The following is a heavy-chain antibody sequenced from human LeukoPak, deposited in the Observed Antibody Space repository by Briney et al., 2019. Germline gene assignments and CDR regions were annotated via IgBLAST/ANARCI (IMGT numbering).Heavy chain of an antibody. V-gene: IGHV3-49*04. J-gene: IGHJ3*02. CDR2: IRSKAYGGTT. Sequence: PGGSLRLSCVASGFTFNNYAMSWVRQAPGKGLEWVGFIRSKAYGGTTEYAASVKGRFTISRDDSKSIAYLQMNSLKTEDTAVYYCTSPPIVGATTDGPFDIWGQGTMVTVSS. CDR1: GFTFNNYA. CDR3: TSPPIVGATTDGPFDI. D-gene: IGHD1-26*01.